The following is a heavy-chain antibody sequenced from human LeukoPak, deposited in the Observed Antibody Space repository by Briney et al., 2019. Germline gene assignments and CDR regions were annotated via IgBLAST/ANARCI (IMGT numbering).Heavy chain of an antibody. D-gene: IGHD4-17*01. CDR3: ARGAGNAHCGDYAFPLDI. Sequence: GGSLRLSCAASGFAFSSYSMNWVRQAPGKGLEWVSSISSSSSYINYADSVKGRFTISRDNAKNSLYLQMNSLRAEDTAVYYCARGAGNAHCGDYAFPLDIWGQGTMVTVSP. CDR1: GFAFSSYS. J-gene: IGHJ3*02. CDR2: ISSSSSYI. V-gene: IGHV3-21*01.